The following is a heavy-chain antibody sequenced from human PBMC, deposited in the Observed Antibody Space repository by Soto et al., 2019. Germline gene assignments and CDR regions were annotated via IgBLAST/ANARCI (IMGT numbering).Heavy chain of an antibody. V-gene: IGHV1-18*01. D-gene: IGHD3-16*02. CDR3: AREGHYDYVWGSYRPYYFDY. J-gene: IGHJ4*02. CDR2: ISAYNGNT. CDR1: GYTFTSYG. Sequence: ASVKVSCKASGYTFTSYGISWVRQAPGQGLEWMGWISAYNGNTNYAQKLQGRVTMTTDTSTSTAYMELRSLRSDDTAVYYCAREGHYDYVWGSYRPYYFDYWGQGTLVTVSS.